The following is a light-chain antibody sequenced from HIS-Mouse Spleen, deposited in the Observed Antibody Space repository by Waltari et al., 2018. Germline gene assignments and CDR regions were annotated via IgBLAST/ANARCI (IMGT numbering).Light chain of an antibody. CDR3: QQYDNLPLT. Sequence: DIQMTQSPSSLSASVGDRVTITCQASHDISNYLNCYQQKPGKAPKLLIYDASNLETGVPSRFSGSGSGTDFTFTISSLQPEDIATYYCQQYDNLPLTFGGGTKVEIK. CDR1: HDISNY. V-gene: IGKV1-33*01. CDR2: DAS. J-gene: IGKJ4*01.